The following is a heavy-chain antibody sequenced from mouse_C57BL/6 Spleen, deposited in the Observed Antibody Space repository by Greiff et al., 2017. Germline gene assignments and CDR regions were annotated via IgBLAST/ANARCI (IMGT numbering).Heavy chain of an antibody. CDR2: ISYDGSN. Sequence: EVQLQQSGPGLVKPSQSLSLTCSVTGYSITSGYYWNWIRQFPGNKLEWMGYISYDGSNNYNPSLKNLISITRDTSKNQFFLKLNSVTTEDTATYYCARGNYGSSYLFAYWGQGTLVTVSA. J-gene: IGHJ3*01. CDR3: ARGNYGSSYLFAY. D-gene: IGHD1-1*01. CDR1: GYSITSGYY. V-gene: IGHV3-6*01.